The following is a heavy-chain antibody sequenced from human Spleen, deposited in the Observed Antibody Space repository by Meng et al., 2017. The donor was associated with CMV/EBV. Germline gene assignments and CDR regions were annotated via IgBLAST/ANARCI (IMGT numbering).Heavy chain of an antibody. CDR2: ISPYGDT. CDR3: ARDRVHYGDYGDWFDP. V-gene: IGHV1-18*03. D-gene: IGHD4-17*01. J-gene: IGHJ5*02. Sequence: ASVQVSCQACGDTFTGHYMNWVRQAPGQGLEWMGWISPYGDTKYAQNLQDRVTMTTETSTSTAYMELRSLRSDDMAVYYCARDRVHYGDYGDWFDPWGQGTLVTVSS. CDR1: GDTFTGHY.